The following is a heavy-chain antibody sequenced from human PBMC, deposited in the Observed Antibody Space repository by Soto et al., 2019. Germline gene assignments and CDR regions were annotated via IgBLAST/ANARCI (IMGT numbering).Heavy chain of an antibody. D-gene: IGHD4-17*01. CDR1: GGSISSSNW. Sequence: QVQLQESGPGLVKPSGTLSLTCAVSGGSISSSNWWSWVRQPPGKGLEWIGEIYHSGSTNYNPSLTPRSTVSLAQPKNQCPLKLTSVPAAATAVYYCARVSTTVTNWFDPWGQGTPVTVSS. V-gene: IGHV4-4*02. CDR2: IYHSGST. CDR3: ARVSTTVTNWFDP. J-gene: IGHJ5*02.